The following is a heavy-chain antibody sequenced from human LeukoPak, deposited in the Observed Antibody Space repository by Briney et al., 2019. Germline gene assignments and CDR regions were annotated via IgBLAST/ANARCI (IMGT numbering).Heavy chain of an antibody. D-gene: IGHD3-10*01. J-gene: IGHJ5*02. CDR3: ARGHDYYYSGRQSWFDP. V-gene: IGHV4-39*07. CDR1: GGSISSRPYC. Sequence: SETLSLTCTVSGGSISSRPYCWGWIRQPPGKGLEWLGSFFYSGSTNYKPSLKSRVTISVDTSKNQFSLKLSSVTAADTAFYYCARGHDYYYSGRQSWFDPWGQGTLVTVSS. CDR2: FFYSGST.